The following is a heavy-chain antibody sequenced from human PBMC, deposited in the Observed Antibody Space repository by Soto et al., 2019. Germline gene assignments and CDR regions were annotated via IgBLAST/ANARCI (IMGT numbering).Heavy chain of an antibody. J-gene: IGHJ4*02. D-gene: IGHD5-18*01. V-gene: IGHV1-2*04. CDR3: ARGYSYGETPFRLDY. Sequence: ASLKVSCKASGYTFTGYYMHWVRQAPGQGLEWMGWINPNSGGTNYAQKFQGWVTMTRDTSISTAYMELSRLRSDDTAVYYCARGYSYGETPFRLDYWGQGTLVTVSS. CDR1: GYTFTGYY. CDR2: INPNSGGT.